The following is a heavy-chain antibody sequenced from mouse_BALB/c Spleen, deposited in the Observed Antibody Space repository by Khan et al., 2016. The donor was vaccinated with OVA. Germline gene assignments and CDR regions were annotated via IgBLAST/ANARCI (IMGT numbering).Heavy chain of an antibody. CDR3: ARRAYYYDSEGFAY. Sequence: EVQGVESGGDLVKPEGSLKLSCAASGFTFSTYGMSWVRQTPDKRLEWVATISSGGSYTYYPDRVQGRFTISRDNAKNTLYLQMRSLKSEDTARFYCARRAYYYDSEGFAYWGQGTLVTVSA. CDR1: GFTFSTYG. CDR2: ISSGGSYT. D-gene: IGHD1-1*01. J-gene: IGHJ3*01. V-gene: IGHV5-6*01.